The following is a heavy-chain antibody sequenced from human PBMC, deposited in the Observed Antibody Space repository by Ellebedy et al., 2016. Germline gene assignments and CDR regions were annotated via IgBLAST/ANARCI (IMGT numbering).Heavy chain of an antibody. CDR2: ISASGGST. J-gene: IGHJ4*02. CDR1: GFSFSTFF. CDR3: AKLTPN. Sequence: GESLKISXTASGFSFSTFFMSWVRQAPGKGLEWVSSISASGGSTYYADSVKGRFTISRDNSKNTLYLQMNSLRADDTAVYYCAKLTPNWGQGTLVTVSS. V-gene: IGHV3-23*01.